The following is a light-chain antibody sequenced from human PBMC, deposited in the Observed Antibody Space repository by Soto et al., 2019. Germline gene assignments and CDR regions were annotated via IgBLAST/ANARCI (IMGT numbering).Light chain of an antibody. CDR1: QTISSW. Sequence: DIKMTKSPSTLSGYVGDRVTITCRASQTISSWLAWYQQKPGKAPRLLIFAASSLQSGVPSRFSGSGSGTDFTLTITSLQPEDFASYYCQQTYSTPWTFGLGTKVDIK. J-gene: IGKJ1*01. CDR2: AAS. CDR3: QQTYSTPWT. V-gene: IGKV1-39*01.